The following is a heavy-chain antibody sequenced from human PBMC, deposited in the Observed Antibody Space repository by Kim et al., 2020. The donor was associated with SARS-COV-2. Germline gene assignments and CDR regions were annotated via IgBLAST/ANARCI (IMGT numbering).Heavy chain of an antibody. Sequence: ASVKVSCKASGYTFTSYYMHWVRQAPGQGLEWMGIINPSGGSTSYAQKFQGRVTMTRDTSTSTVYMELSSLRSEDTAVYYCARVPYSGYDYILNHYFDYWGQGTLVTVSS. CDR1: GYTFTSYY. CDR2: INPSGGST. CDR3: ARVPYSGYDYILNHYFDY. D-gene: IGHD5-12*01. V-gene: IGHV1-46*01. J-gene: IGHJ4*02.